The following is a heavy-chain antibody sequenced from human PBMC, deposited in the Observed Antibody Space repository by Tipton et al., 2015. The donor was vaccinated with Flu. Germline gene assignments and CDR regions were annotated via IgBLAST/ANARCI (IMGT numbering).Heavy chain of an antibody. CDR2: IYSTTYI. D-gene: IGHD6-19*01. Sequence: SLRLSCAASGFTVSGQYMSWVRQAPGKGLRWISVIYSTTYIYYADSVKGRFTISRDISRNRVYLQMNNLRPDDTGLYYCARGVAGGFDVWGQGTKVTVSS. V-gene: IGHV3-66*02. CDR1: GFTVSGQY. CDR3: ARGVAGGFDV. J-gene: IGHJ3*01.